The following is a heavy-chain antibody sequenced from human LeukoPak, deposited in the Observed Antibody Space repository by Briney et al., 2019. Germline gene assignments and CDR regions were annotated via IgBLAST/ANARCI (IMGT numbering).Heavy chain of an antibody. J-gene: IGHJ5*02. CDR3: ARDVDRRDDP. Sequence: SGGSLRLSCVASGFTFNSYEMNWVHQAPGKGLEWVSYITSRGSTIYYADSVKGRFTIYRDNAKNLLFLQMNNLRAEDTAVYYCARDVDRRDDPWGQGILVTASS. CDR2: ITSRGSTI. V-gene: IGHV3-48*03. D-gene: IGHD3-9*01. CDR1: GFTFNSYE.